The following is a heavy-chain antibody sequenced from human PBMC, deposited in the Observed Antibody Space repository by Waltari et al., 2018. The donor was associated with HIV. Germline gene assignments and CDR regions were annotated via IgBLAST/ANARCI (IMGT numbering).Heavy chain of an antibody. CDR3: ASGWEVTPYYFDY. V-gene: IGHV4-39*01. CDR2: SYYGGST. CDR1: GGSVTSSSYY. Sequence: QLQLQESGRGLVKPSETLSLTCTVSGGSVTSSSYYWGWIRQPPGKGLEWIGSSYYGGSTDYNPTLKSRVTVSVDTSKNQFSLRLSSVTAADTAVYYCASGWEVTPYYFDYWGQGTLVTVSS. D-gene: IGHD3-16*01. J-gene: IGHJ4*02.